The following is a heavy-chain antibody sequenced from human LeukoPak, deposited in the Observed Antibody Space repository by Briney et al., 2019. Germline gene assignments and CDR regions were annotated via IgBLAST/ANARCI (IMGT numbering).Heavy chain of an antibody. D-gene: IGHD2-21*01. J-gene: IGHJ5*02. CDR3: ARAASDYCGVGTCTRINWFDP. CDR2: IYKSGTT. CDR1: GGSISSNY. Sequence: PSETLSLTCTVSGGSISSNYWSWIRQPAGEGLEWIGRIYKSGTTNYNTSLKGRVTISLDPSKNQFSLKLSAVTPAVTAVYYCARAASDYCGVGTCTRINWFDPWGQGTLVTVSS. V-gene: IGHV4-4*07.